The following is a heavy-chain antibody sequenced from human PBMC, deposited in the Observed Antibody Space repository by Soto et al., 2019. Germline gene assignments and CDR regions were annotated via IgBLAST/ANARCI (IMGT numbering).Heavy chain of an antibody. V-gene: IGHV3-23*01. Sequence: EVQLLVSGGGSVQPGGSLRLSCAASGFSFSNYAMSWVRQAPGTGLEWVSAIDSGGGSTYYAASVKGRFSISRDNSMNTLYLHMNSLRAEDTAIYYCTKEHSNYPDNWFDPWGQGTLVTVSS. CDR2: IDSGGGST. CDR1: GFSFSNYA. D-gene: IGHD4-4*01. CDR3: TKEHSNYPDNWFDP. J-gene: IGHJ5*02.